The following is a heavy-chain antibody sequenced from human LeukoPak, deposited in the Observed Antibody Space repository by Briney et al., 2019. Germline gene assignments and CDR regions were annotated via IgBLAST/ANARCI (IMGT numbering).Heavy chain of an antibody. CDR1: GFTFSSYL. CDR2: IKQDGSEK. D-gene: IGHD6-19*01. CDR3: ASSPPYSSGWRPFDY. Sequence: GGSLRLSCAASGFTFSSYLMSWVRQAPGKGLEWVANIKQDGSEKYYVDSVKGRFTISRDNAKNSLYLQMNSLRAEDTAVYYCASSPPYSSGWRPFDYWGQGTLVTVSS. V-gene: IGHV3-7*01. J-gene: IGHJ4*02.